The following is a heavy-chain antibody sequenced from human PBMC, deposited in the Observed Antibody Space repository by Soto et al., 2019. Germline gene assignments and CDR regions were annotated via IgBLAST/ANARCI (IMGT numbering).Heavy chain of an antibody. CDR1: GYTLTELS. CDR3: ATAIVVVTAIWFDP. V-gene: IGHV1-24*01. J-gene: IGHJ5*02. D-gene: IGHD2-21*02. CDR2: FDPEDGET. Sequence: ASVKVSCKVSGYTLTELSMHWVRQAPGKGLEWMGGFDPEDGETIYAQKFQGRVTMTEDTSTDTAYMELSSLRSEDTAVYYCATAIVVVTAIWFDPWGQGTLVTVSS.